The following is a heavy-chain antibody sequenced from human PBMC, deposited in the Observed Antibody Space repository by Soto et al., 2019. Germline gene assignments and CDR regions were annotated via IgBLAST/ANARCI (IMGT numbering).Heavy chain of an antibody. D-gene: IGHD4-17*01. J-gene: IGHJ3*02. Sequence: SETLSLTCAVSGFSITSGYFWGWIRQPPGKGLEWIGTIHHSGNTYYNPSLKSRVAISVDTSKNQFSLKLSSVTAADTAVYYCARAVYGGNLHDAFDIWGQGTMVTVSS. CDR3: ARAVYGGNLHDAFDI. CDR2: IHHSGNT. V-gene: IGHV4-38-2*01. CDR1: GFSITSGYF.